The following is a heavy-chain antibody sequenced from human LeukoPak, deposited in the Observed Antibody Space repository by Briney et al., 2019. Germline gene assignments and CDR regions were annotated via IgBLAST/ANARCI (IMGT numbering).Heavy chain of an antibody. D-gene: IGHD6-19*01. CDR2: ISSSSYI. CDR1: GFTFSSYS. J-gene: IGHJ6*03. Sequence: GGSLRLSCAASGFTFSSYSMNWVRQAPGKGLEWVSSISSSSYIYYADSVKGRFTISRDNAKNSLYLQMNSLRAEDTAVYYCARVSSGQYYYYMDVWGKGTTVTVSS. CDR3: ARVSSGQYYYYMDV. V-gene: IGHV3-21*01.